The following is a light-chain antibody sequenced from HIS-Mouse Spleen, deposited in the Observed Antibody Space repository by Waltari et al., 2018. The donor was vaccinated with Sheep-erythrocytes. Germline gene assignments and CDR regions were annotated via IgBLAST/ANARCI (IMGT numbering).Light chain of an antibody. Sequence: SSELTQDPAVSVALGQTVRITCPGDSLRSYYASWYQQKPGQAPVLFIYGKNNRPSGIPYRFSGSSSGNTASLTITGAQAEDEADYYCNSRDSSGNHWVFGGGTKLTVL. J-gene: IGLJ3*02. CDR3: NSRDSSGNHWV. CDR2: GKN. CDR1: SLRSYY. V-gene: IGLV3-19*01.